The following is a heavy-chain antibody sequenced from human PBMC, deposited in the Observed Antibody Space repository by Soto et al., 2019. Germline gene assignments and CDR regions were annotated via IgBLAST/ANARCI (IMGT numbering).Heavy chain of an antibody. J-gene: IGHJ4*02. Sequence: WGSRRLACAESWFSVYSYAMDGVRYAPGKGLERVAGIPYDGSNKDYADSVKGRLTISRDYSKNTLYLEMSSLRAEDTAVYYCARDGPYSGSYFAFWGKGTLVAVSA. CDR1: WFSVYSYA. CDR2: IPYDGSNK. CDR3: ARDGPYSGSYFAF. V-gene: IGHV3-30-3*01. D-gene: IGHD1-26*01.